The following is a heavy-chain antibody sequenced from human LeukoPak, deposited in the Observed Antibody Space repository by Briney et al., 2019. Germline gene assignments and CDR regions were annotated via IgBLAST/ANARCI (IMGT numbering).Heavy chain of an antibody. Sequence: GASVKVSCKASGGTFSSYAISWVRQAPGQGLEWMGGIIPIFGTANYAQKFQGRVTITADESTSTAYMELSSLRSEDTAVYYCARAKEHYDFWSGYNWFDPWSQGTLVTVS. CDR1: GGTFSSYA. V-gene: IGHV1-69*13. CDR3: ARAKEHYDFWSGYNWFDP. CDR2: IIPIFGTA. D-gene: IGHD3-3*01. J-gene: IGHJ5*02.